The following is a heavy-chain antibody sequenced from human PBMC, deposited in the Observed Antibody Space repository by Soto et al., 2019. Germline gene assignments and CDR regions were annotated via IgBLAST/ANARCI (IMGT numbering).Heavy chain of an antibody. D-gene: IGHD6-19*01. CDR2: INHSGST. CDR1: GGSFSGYY. CDR3: ARALLYSSGWYPWFDP. V-gene: IGHV4-34*01. Sequence: PSETLSLTCAVYGGSFSGYYWSWIRQPPGKGLEWIGEINHSGSTNYNPSLKSRVTISVDTSKNQFSLKLSSVTAADTAVYYCARALLYSSGWYPWFDPWGQGTLVTVSS. J-gene: IGHJ5*02.